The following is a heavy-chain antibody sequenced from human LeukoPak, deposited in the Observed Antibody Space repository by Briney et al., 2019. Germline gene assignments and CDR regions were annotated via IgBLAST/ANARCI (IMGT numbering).Heavy chain of an antibody. CDR2: IHHSGRT. V-gene: IGHV4-34*01. D-gene: IGHD5-24*01. J-gene: IGHJ4*02. Sequence: PGGSLRLSCAASGFTFSDYYMSWVRQPPGKGLEWIGEIHHSGRTNYNPSLQSRVTISIDKFKNQFSLQLTSVTAADTAVYFCARDPQRGMATIDYWGQGTLVTVSS. CDR1: GFTFSDYY. CDR3: ARDPQRGMATIDY.